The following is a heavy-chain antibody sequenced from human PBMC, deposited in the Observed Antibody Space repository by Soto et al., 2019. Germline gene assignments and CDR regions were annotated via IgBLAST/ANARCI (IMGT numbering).Heavy chain of an antibody. CDR1: GGSISGYY. V-gene: IGHV4-59*01. CDR2: IFYGGRP. D-gene: IGHD3-16*01. CDR3: ARDHGITAEFYFDF. J-gene: IGHJ4*02. Sequence: QVPLQESGPKLVKPSETLSLTCSVSGGSISGYYWSWIRQAPGKGLEWIGYIFYGGRPSYNPSLKSRVTISADTPKNQFSLRLASVTAADTAVYYCARDHGITAEFYFDFWGQGTLVTVSS.